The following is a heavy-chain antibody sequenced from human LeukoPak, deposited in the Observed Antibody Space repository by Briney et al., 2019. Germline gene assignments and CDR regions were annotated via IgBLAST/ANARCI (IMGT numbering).Heavy chain of an antibody. CDR1: VFTFSSYG. V-gene: IGHV3-21*01. J-gene: IGHJ4*02. CDR2: ISSSGTYI. D-gene: IGHD2-21*01. CDR3: AREQSYSEEIVVVNPPFDY. Sequence: PGGSLRLSCAASVFTFSSYGMNWVRQAPGKGLEWVSSISSSGTYIYFADSVKGRFTISRDNAKNSLYLQMNSLRAEDTALYYCAREQSYSEEIVVVNPPFDYWGQGTLVTVSS.